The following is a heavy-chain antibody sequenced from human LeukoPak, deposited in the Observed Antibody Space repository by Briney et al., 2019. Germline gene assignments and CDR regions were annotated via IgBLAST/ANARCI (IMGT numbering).Heavy chain of an antibody. CDR3: ARRYCTNGVCYHDRGAFDI. V-gene: IGHV1-69*06. CDR1: GYTFTSYH. Sequence: ASVKVSCKASGYTFTSYHLHWVRQAPGQGLEWMGEIIPIFSTTNYAQKFQGRVTITADKSTSTAYMELSSLRSEDTAMYYCARRYCTNGVCYHDRGAFDIWGQGTMVTVSS. D-gene: IGHD2-8*01. CDR2: IIPIFSTT. J-gene: IGHJ3*02.